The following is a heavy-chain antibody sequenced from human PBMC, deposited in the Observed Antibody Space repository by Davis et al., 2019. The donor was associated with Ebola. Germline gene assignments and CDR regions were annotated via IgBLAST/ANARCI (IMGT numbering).Heavy chain of an antibody. J-gene: IGHJ5*02. CDR2: ISAYNGNT. CDR1: GYTFTSYG. CDR3: ARTIMGQQGGYWFDP. V-gene: IGHV1-18*01. Sequence: ASVKVSCKASGYTFTSYGISWVRQAPGQGLEWMGWISAYNGNTNYAQKLQGRVTMTTDTSTSTAYMELRSLRSDDTAVYYCARTIMGQQGGYWFDPWGQGTLVTVSS. D-gene: IGHD6-13*01.